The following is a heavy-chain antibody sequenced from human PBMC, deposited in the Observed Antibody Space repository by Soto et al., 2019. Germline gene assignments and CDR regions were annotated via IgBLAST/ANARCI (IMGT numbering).Heavy chain of an antibody. CDR2: IYYSGST. CDR3: ARSDGHY. CDR1: GGFISSYY. V-gene: IGHV4-59*01. J-gene: IGHJ4*02. Sequence: SETLSLTCTVSGGFISSYYWSWIRQPPGKGLEWIGYIYYSGSTNYNPSLKSRVTISVDTSKNQFSLKLSSVTAADTAVYYCARSDGHYWGQGTLVTVSS.